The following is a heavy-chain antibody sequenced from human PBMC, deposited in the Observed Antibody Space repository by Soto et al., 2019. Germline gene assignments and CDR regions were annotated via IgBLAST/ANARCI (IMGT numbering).Heavy chain of an antibody. D-gene: IGHD3-22*01. Sequence: QVQLQESGPGLVKPSETLSLTCTVSGGSISSYYWSWIRQPPGKGLEWIGYIYYSGSTNYNPSLKSRVTISVDTSTNQFSLKLSSVTAADTAVYYCARVSYYYDSSGYQYYFDYWGQGTLVTVSS. J-gene: IGHJ4*02. CDR1: GGSISSYY. CDR2: IYYSGST. V-gene: IGHV4-59*01. CDR3: ARVSYYYDSSGYQYYFDY.